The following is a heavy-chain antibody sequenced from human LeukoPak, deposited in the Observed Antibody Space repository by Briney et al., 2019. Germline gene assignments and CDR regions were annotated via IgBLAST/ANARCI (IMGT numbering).Heavy chain of an antibody. Sequence: SETLSLTCTVSGGSISSYYWSWIRQPPGKGLEWIGYIYYSGSTNYNPSLKSRVTISVDTSKNQFSLKLSSVTAADTAVYYCARGPYCSSTSCSIAGVFDIWGQGTMVTVSS. J-gene: IGHJ3*02. CDR1: GGSISSYY. D-gene: IGHD2-2*01. CDR3: ARGPYCSSTSCSIAGVFDI. CDR2: IYYSGST. V-gene: IGHV4-59*01.